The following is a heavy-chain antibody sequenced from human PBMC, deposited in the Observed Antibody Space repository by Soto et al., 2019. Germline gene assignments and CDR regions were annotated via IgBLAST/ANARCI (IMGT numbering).Heavy chain of an antibody. D-gene: IGHD1-1*01. Sequence: QVQLQESGPGLVKPSQTLSLTCTVSGGSISSGGYYWSWIRQHPGKGLEWIGYVYYSGGTYYNPSLESRVTISVDTSKNQFSLKLSSVTAADTAVYYCAREKRLYGIDWGQGTLVTVSS. V-gene: IGHV4-31*03. J-gene: IGHJ4*02. CDR2: VYYSGGT. CDR3: AREKRLYGID. CDR1: GGSISSGGYY.